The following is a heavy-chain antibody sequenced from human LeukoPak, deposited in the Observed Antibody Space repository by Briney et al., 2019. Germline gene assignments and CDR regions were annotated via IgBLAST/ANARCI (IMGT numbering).Heavy chain of an antibody. CDR1: GFTFSSYS. CDR3: GRVSEALVNGGVSWSFDN. Sequence: PGGSLRLSCAASGFTFSSYSMNWVRQAPGKGLEWVSSISSSSSYIYYADSVKGRFTISRDNAKNSLYLQMNSLRAEDTAVYYCGRVSEALVNGGVSWSFDNWGQGTLVTVSS. D-gene: IGHD2-15*01. J-gene: IGHJ4*02. V-gene: IGHV3-21*04. CDR2: ISSSSSYI.